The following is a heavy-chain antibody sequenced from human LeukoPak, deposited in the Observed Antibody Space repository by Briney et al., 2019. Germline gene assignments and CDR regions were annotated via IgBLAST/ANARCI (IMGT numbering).Heavy chain of an antibody. CDR1: XFTFSTYN. D-gene: IGHD1-26*01. Sequence: CAXSXFTFSTYNMNWVRQAPGKGLEWVSSITSSSSYIYYADSVKGRFTISRDNAKNSLYLQMNRLRAEDTAVYYCAXXPXSXXYXXYXXXXMDVWGXGXTVAISS. J-gene: IGHJ6*04. CDR3: AXXPXSXXYXXYXXXXMDV. V-gene: IGHV3-21*01. CDR2: ITSSSSYI.